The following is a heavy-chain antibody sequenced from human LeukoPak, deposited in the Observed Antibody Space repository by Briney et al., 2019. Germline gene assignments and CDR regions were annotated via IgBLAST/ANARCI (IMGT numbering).Heavy chain of an antibody. D-gene: IGHD6-6*01. V-gene: IGHV4-34*01. CDR3: ARGYSSSSGSSPFDY. J-gene: IGHJ4*02. Sequence: SETLSLTCAVYGGSFSGYYWSWIRQPPGKGLEWIGEINHSGSTNYNPSLKSRVTISVDRSKNQFSLKLSSVTAADTAVYYCARGYSSSSGSSPFDYWGQGTLVTVSS. CDR1: GGSFSGYY. CDR2: INHSGST.